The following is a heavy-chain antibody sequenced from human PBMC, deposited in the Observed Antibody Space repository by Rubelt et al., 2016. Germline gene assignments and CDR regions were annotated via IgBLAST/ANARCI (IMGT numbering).Heavy chain of an antibody. V-gene: IGHV3-33*01. CDR3: AREGDYYDSSGYNIDY. Sequence: QVQLVESGGGVVQPGRSLRLSCAASGFTFSSYGMHWVRQAPGKGLEWVAVIWYDGSNKYYADSVKGRFTNSRDNSKNTLYLQMNSLRAEDTAVYYCAREGDYYDSSGYNIDYWGQGTLVTVSS. CDR1: GFTFSSYG. J-gene: IGHJ4*02. D-gene: IGHD3-22*01. CDR2: IWYDGSNK.